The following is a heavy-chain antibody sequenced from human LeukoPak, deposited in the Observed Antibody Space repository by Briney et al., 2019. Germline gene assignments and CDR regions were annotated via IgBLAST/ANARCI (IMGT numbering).Heavy chain of an antibody. CDR1: GFTFSSYA. Sequence: PGGSLRLSCAASGFTFSSYAMSWVRQAPGKGLEWVSAISGSGGSTYYADSVKGRFTISRDNSKNTLYLQMNSLRAEDTAVYYCAKDPDHDFWSRYCDYWGQGTLVTVSS. J-gene: IGHJ4*02. CDR3: AKDPDHDFWSRYCDY. D-gene: IGHD3-3*01. CDR2: ISGSGGST. V-gene: IGHV3-23*01.